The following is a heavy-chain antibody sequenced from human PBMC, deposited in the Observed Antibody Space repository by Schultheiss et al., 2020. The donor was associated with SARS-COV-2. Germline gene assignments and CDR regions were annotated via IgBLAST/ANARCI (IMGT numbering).Heavy chain of an antibody. Sequence: SETLSLTCTVSGGSISSSSYYWGWIRQPPGKGLEWIGYIYYSGSTNYNPSLKSRVTISVDTSKNQFSLKLSSVTAADTAVYYCARARTTVTTLFDYWGQGTLVTVSS. V-gene: IGHV4-61*05. D-gene: IGHD4-17*01. CDR3: ARARTTVTTLFDY. CDR1: GGSISSSSYY. CDR2: IYYSGST. J-gene: IGHJ4*02.